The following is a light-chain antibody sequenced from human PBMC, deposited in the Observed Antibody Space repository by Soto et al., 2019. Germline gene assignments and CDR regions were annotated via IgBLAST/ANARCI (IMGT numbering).Light chain of an antibody. Sequence: QSALAQPASVSGSPGQSITISCTGTSSDIGAFNYVSWYQQHPGDAPKLLIFDVSDRPSGISVRFSASKSGNTASLTISGLQTEDEAHYFCSSYVATNTVLFGGGTQLTVL. V-gene: IGLV2-14*03. CDR3: SSYVATNTVL. J-gene: IGLJ2*01. CDR2: DVS. CDR1: SSDIGAFNY.